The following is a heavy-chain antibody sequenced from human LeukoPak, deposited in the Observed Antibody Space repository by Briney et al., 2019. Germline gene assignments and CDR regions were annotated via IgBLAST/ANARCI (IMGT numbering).Heavy chain of an antibody. V-gene: IGHV1-2*02. CDR1: GYTVTGYY. CDR3: ARDLTGDRYYFDY. D-gene: IGHD7-27*01. CDR2: INPNSGGT. J-gene: IGHJ4*02. Sequence: GASVKVSCKASGYTVTGYYMHWVRQAPGQGLEWMGWINPNSGGTNYAQKFQGRVTMTRDTSISTAYMELSRLRSDDTAVYYCARDLTGDRYYFDYWGQGTLVTVSS.